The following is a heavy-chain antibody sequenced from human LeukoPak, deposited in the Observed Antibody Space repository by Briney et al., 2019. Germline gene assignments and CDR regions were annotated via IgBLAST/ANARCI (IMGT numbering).Heavy chain of an antibody. CDR2: ISVESNK. J-gene: IGHJ4*02. CDR3: AEYGVSGGRNTFY. D-gene: IGHD4-17*01. V-gene: IGHV3-23*01. Sequence: GGSLRLSCAASGLAFSSYAMSWGRQAPGKGLEWVSTISVESNKCYAAPVKGRFTISRHNSRSTVYLQMTSPRADDRTVYYSAEYGVSGGRNTFYWGQGTLVTVSS. CDR1: GLAFSSYA.